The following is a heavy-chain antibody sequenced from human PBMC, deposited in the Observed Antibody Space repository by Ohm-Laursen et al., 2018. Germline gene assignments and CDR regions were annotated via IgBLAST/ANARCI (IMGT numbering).Heavy chain of an antibody. Sequence: SLRLSCAASGFTFDDYAMHWVRQAPGKGLEWVSGVSWNSATIGYADSVKGRFLISRDNAKNSLYLQMNSLRAEDTALYYCAKDKSPYCSGDSCRGDAYFDYWGQGALVTVSS. D-gene: IGHD2-15*01. CDR2: VSWNSATI. J-gene: IGHJ4*02. CDR1: GFTFDDYA. CDR3: AKDKSPYCSGDSCRGDAYFDY. V-gene: IGHV3-9*01.